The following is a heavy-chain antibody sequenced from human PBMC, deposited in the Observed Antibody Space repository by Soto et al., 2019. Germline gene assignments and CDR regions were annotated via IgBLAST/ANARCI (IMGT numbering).Heavy chain of an antibody. CDR2: IYYSGST. Sequence: QVQLQESGPGLVKPSQTLSLTCTVSGGSISSGGYFWSWIRQHPGKGLEWIGFIYYSGSTYYNPSLKSRFTLSVDTSKTQFSLTRGSVTAADTAVYYCAREGAAPYYYYGMDVWGQGTTVTVSS. V-gene: IGHV4-31*03. CDR1: GGSISSGGYF. CDR3: AREGAAPYYYYGMDV. J-gene: IGHJ6*02. D-gene: IGHD6-6*01.